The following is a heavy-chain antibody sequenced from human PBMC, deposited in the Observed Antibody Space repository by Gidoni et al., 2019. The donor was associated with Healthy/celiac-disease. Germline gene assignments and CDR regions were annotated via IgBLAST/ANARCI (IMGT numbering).Heavy chain of an antibody. Sequence: EVQRLESGGGLVQPGGSLRLSCAASGFTFSSYAMSWVRQAPGKGLVWFSAISGIGGSTYYADSVKGRFPISRDNSKNTLYLQMNSLRAEDTAVYYCAKDRTRGSGIMVGWGQGTLVTVSS. J-gene: IGHJ4*02. D-gene: IGHD3-10*01. V-gene: IGHV3-23*01. CDR2: ISGIGGST. CDR3: AKDRTRGSGIMVG. CDR1: GFTFSSYA.